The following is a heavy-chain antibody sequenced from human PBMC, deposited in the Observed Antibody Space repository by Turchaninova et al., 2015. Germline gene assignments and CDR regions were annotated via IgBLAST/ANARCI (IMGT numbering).Heavy chain of an antibody. Sequence: QVQLQESGPGLVKPSGTLSLTCAVPGGSITSSHYWSWVRQPPGKGLEWIGEIYHSGGTNYNPSLKSRVTTSVDKSNNQFSLNLSSVTAADTAVYYCARRAPNDHDAFDIWGQGTMVTVSS. CDR3: ARRAPNDHDAFDI. CDR1: GGSITSSHY. J-gene: IGHJ3*02. CDR2: IYHSGGT. D-gene: IGHD1-1*01. V-gene: IGHV4-4*02.